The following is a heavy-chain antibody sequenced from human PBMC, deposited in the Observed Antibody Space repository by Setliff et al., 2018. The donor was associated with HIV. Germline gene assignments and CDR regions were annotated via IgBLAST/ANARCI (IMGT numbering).Heavy chain of an antibody. D-gene: IGHD3-10*01. Sequence: GGSLRLSCAASGLTFSSYTMNWVRQAPGKGLEWVPSISSSSSYIYYVDSVKGRFTISRDDAKNSLYLQMNSLRAEDTAVYYCARDRAESYYYYYYYMDVWGKGTTVTVSS. J-gene: IGHJ6*03. CDR1: GLTFSSYT. CDR3: ARDRAESYYYYYYYMDV. V-gene: IGHV3-21*01. CDR2: ISSSSSYI.